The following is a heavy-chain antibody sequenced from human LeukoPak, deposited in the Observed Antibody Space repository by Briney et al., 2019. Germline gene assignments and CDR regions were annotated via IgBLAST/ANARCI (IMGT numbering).Heavy chain of an antibody. CDR3: AREDYDFWSGYSYFDY. V-gene: IGHV4-61*01. CDR2: IYYSGST. Sequence: SETLSLTCTVSGGSVSSGSYYWSWIRQPPGKGLEWIVYIYYSGSTNYNPSLKSRVTISVDTSKNQFSLKLSSVTAADTAVYYCAREDYDFWSGYSYFDYWGQGTLVTVSS. D-gene: IGHD3-3*01. CDR1: GGSVSSGSYY. J-gene: IGHJ4*02.